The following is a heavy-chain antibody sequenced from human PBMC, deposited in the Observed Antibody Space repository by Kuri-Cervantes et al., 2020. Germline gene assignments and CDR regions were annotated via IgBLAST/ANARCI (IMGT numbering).Heavy chain of an antibody. CDR1: GFTFDDYA. Sequence: GGSLKISCAASGFTFDDYAIHWVRQAPEKGLEWVSGISWNSGSIGYADSVKGRFTISRDNAKSSLYLQMNSLRAEDTALYFCAKDLRSSSLRGGAFDIWGQGTMVTVSS. D-gene: IGHD6-6*01. CDR3: AKDLRSSSLRGGAFDI. V-gene: IGHV3-9*01. J-gene: IGHJ3*02. CDR2: ISWNSGSI.